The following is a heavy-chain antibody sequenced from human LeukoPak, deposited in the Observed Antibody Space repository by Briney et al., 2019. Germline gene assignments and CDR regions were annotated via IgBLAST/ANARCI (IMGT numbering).Heavy chain of an antibody. Sequence: GGSLRLSCAASGFTVSSNYMSWVRQAPGKGLEWVSVIYSGGSTYYADSVKGRFTISRDNSKNTLYLQMNSLRAEDTAVYYCARAPKYSYGFPFDYWGQGTLVTVSS. V-gene: IGHV3-53*01. D-gene: IGHD5-18*01. J-gene: IGHJ4*02. CDR2: IYSGGST. CDR3: ARAPKYSYGFPFDY. CDR1: GFTVSSNY.